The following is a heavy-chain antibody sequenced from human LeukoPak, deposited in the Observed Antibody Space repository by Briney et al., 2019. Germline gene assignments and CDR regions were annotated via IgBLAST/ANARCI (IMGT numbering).Heavy chain of an antibody. J-gene: IGHJ6*02. Sequence: RGSLRLSCAASGFSLSNYWMSWVRQAPGKGLEWVANINQDGSDKYYVDSVMGRFTISKDNAKNSVYLQMNSLRPEDTAIYYCAWYGVTHGLDVWGQGTTVTVSS. CDR3: AWYGVTHGLDV. V-gene: IGHV3-7*01. D-gene: IGHD3-10*01. CDR2: INQDGSDK. CDR1: GFSLSNYW.